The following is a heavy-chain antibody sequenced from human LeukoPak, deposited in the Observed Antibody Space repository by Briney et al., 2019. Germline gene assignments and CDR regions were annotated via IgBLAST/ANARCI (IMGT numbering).Heavy chain of an antibody. J-gene: IGHJ5*02. CDR2: MNPSSGNT. CDR1: GYTFTSYD. D-gene: IGHD6-6*01. CDR3: AREEYSSSSDWFDP. V-gene: IGHV1-8*01. Sequence: ASVKVSCKASGYTFTSYDINWVRQATGQGLEWMGWMNPSSGNTGYAQKFQGRVTMTRNTSISTAYMELSSLRSEDTAVYYCAREEYSSSSDWFDPWGQGTLVTVSS.